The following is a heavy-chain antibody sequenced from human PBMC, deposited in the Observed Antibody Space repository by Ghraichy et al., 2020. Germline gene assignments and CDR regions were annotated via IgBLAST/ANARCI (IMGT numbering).Heavy chain of an antibody. J-gene: IGHJ4*02. D-gene: IGHD2-8*01. CDR1: GFTFSSYG. V-gene: IGHV3-30*18. CDR2: ISYDGSNK. Sequence: GGSLRLSCVASGFTFSSYGMHWVRQAPGKGLEWVAVISYDGSNKYYADSVKGRFTISRDNSKNTLYLQMNSLRAEDTAVYYCAKATRHCTNGVCYRTIDYWSQGTLVTVSS. CDR3: AKATRHCTNGVCYRTIDY.